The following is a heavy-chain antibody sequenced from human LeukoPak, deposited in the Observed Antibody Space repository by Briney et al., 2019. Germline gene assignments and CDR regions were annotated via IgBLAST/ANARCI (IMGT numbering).Heavy chain of an antibody. D-gene: IGHD2-2*01. V-gene: IGHV1-69*13. Sequence: GASVKVSCKASGGTFSSYAISWVRQAPGQGLEWMGGIIPIFGTANYAQKFQGRVTITADESTSTAYMELNSLRAEDTAVYYCARVSRERYCSSTSCYDGYAFDIWGQGTMVTVSS. CDR1: GGTFSSYA. CDR3: ARVSRERYCSSTSCYDGYAFDI. CDR2: IIPIFGTA. J-gene: IGHJ3*02.